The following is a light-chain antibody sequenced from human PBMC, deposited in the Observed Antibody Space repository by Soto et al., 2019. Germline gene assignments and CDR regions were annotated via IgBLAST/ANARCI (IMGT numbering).Light chain of an antibody. CDR1: SSDVGGYNY. V-gene: IGLV2-11*01. CDR3: CSNAGSYTSYV. J-gene: IGLJ1*01. Sequence: QSALTQPRSVSGSPGQSVTISCTGTSSDVGGYNYVSWYQQRPGKAPKLMIYDVSKRPSGVPDRFSGSKSGNTASLTISGLQAEDEADYYCCSNAGSYTSYVFGTGTKVTVL. CDR2: DVS.